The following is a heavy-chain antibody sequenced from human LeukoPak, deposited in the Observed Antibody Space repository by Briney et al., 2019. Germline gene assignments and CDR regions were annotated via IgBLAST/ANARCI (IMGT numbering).Heavy chain of an antibody. J-gene: IGHJ6*02. V-gene: IGHV3-49*04. CDR1: GFTFGDYA. CDR3: TRDPLYSSSWMVRRYYYYGMDV. Sequence: GGSLRLSCTASGFTFGDYAMSWVRQAPGKGREWVGFIRSKAYGGTTEYAASVKSRFTISRDDYKSIAYLQMNSLKTEDTAVYYCTRDPLYSSSWMVRRYYYYGMDVWGQGTTVTVSS. CDR2: IRSKAYGGTT. D-gene: IGHD6-13*01.